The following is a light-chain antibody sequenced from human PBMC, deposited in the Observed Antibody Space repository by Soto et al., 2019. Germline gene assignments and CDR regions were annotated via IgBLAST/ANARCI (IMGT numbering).Light chain of an antibody. CDR2: GAS. CDR3: QQYNNWPST. CDR1: QSVSSN. Sequence: EKVMTQAPATLSVYPGARGTLSCRASQSVSSNLAWYQQKPGQAPRLLIYGASTRATGIPARFSGSGSGTEFTLTISGLQSEDFAVYSYQQYNNWPSTFGQGTKVDIK. J-gene: IGKJ1*01. V-gene: IGKV3-15*01.